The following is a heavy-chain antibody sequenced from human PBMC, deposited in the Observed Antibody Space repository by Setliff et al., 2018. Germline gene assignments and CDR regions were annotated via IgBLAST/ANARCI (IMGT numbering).Heavy chain of an antibody. CDR3: ARGYCSNTSCYRPDIDYYYYYMDV. CDR1: GGSFSGYY. Sequence: PSETLSLTCAVYGGSFSGYYWSWIRQPPGKGLEWIGEINHGGSTDYNPSLKSRVTISVDTSKNQFSVELSSVTAADTAVYYCARGYCSNTSCYRPDIDYYYYYMDVWGKGATVTVSS. J-gene: IGHJ6*03. CDR2: INHGGST. D-gene: IGHD2-2*02. V-gene: IGHV4-34*01.